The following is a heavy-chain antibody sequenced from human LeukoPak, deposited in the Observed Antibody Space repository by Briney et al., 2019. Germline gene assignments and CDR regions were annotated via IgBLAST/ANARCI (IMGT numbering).Heavy chain of an antibody. Sequence: GASVKVSCKASGYTFTSYGISWVRQAPGQGLEWMGWISAYNGNTNYAQKLQGRVTMTTDTSTSTAYMELRSLRSDDTAVYYCARAFYDILTGYWNWFDPWGQGILVTVSS. CDR1: GYTFTSYG. D-gene: IGHD3-9*01. J-gene: IGHJ5*02. CDR3: ARAFYDILTGYWNWFDP. CDR2: ISAYNGNT. V-gene: IGHV1-18*01.